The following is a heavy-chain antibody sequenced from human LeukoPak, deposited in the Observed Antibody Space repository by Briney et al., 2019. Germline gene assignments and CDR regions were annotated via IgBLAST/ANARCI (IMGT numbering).Heavy chain of an antibody. V-gene: IGHV4-34*01. J-gene: IGHJ6*02. CDR2: INHSGST. D-gene: IGHD1-7*01. CDR1: GGSFSGYY. Sequence: SETLSLTCAVYGGSFSGYYWSWIRQPPGKGLEWIGEINHSGSTNYNPSPKSRVTISVDTSKNQFSLKLSSVTAADTAVYYCARGLGYGTVYYYGMDVWGQGTTVTVSS. CDR3: ARGLGYGTVYYYGMDV.